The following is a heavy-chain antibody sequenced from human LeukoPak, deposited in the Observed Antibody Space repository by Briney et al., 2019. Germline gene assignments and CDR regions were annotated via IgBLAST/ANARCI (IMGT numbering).Heavy chain of an antibody. V-gene: IGHV4-4*02. Sequence: PSETLSLTCAVSGGSINNYKWWSWIRQSPGKGLEWLGEIFYTGSTNYNPSLKSRVTISVDTSKNQFSLKLSSVTAADTAVYYCARAHTAAAYFDYWGQGTLVTVSS. D-gene: IGHD6-13*01. CDR3: ARAHTAAAYFDY. CDR2: IFYTGST. CDR1: GGSINNYKW. J-gene: IGHJ4*02.